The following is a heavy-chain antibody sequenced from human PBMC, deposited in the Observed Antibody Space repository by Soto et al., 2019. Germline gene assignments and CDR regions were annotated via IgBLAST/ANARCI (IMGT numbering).Heavy chain of an antibody. J-gene: IGHJ4*02. CDR3: ARSHSFDGSIYHYYFDF. Sequence: PSETLSLTGAVSGGSISTYYWSWIRQPPGGTLEWIGYIYASGATTYNPSLESRVTMSVDMPNNEFSLELTSLTAADTAVYYCARSHSFDGSIYHYYFDFWGQGTLVTVSS. CDR2: IYASGAT. D-gene: IGHD3-10*01. V-gene: IGHV4-59*01. CDR1: GGSISTYY.